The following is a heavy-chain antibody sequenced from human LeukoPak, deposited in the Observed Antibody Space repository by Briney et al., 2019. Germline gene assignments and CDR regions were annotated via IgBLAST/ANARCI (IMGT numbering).Heavy chain of an antibody. CDR1: GFTFSSYW. D-gene: IGHD3-16*02. CDR2: INSDGSST. V-gene: IGHV3-74*01. CDR3: AKDDLLAVIPLDY. J-gene: IGHJ4*02. Sequence: GGSLRLSCAASGFTFSSYWMHWVRQAPGKGLVWVSRINSDGSSTSYADSVKGRFTISRDNAKNTPYLQMNSLRAEDTAVYYCAKDDLLAVIPLDYWGQGTLVTVSS.